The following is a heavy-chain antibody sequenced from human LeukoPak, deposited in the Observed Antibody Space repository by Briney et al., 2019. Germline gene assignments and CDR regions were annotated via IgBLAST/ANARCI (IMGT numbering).Heavy chain of an antibody. J-gene: IGHJ6*04. CDR3: ARDRQEHQLLSDYYGMDV. D-gene: IGHD2-2*01. V-gene: IGHV1-46*01. CDR2: INPSGGST. Sequence: ASVKVSCKASGYTFTSYYMHWVRQAPGQGLEWMGIINPSGGSTSYAQKFQGRVTMTRDTSTSTVYMELSSLRSEDTAVYYCARDRQEHQLLSDYYGMDVWGKGTTVTVSS. CDR1: GYTFTSYY.